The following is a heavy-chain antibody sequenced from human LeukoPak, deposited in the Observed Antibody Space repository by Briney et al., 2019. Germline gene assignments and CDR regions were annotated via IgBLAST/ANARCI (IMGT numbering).Heavy chain of an antibody. J-gene: IGHJ4*02. V-gene: IGHV4-4*09. Sequence: SETLSLTCTVSGGSISSNCWSWIRQPPGKGLEWIGCIYASGTTNYNPSLKGRLTTSVDTSNSQFSLTVRSVTAADTAVYYCGGRGFWGQGTLVTVSS. CDR1: GGSISSNC. D-gene: IGHD3-10*01. CDR3: GGRGF. CDR2: IYASGTT.